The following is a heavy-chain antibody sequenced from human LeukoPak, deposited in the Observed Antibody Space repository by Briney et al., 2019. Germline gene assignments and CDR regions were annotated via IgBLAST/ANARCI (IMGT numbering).Heavy chain of an antibody. J-gene: IGHJ3*02. CDR2: IYYSGST. D-gene: IGHD3-10*01. CDR1: GGSISSYY. CDR3: ARGRVGYDVLVRAFDI. V-gene: IGHV4-59*12. Sequence: ASETLSLTCTVSGGSISSYYWSWIRQPPGKGLEWIGYIYYSGSTNYNPSLKSRVTISVDTSKNQFSLKLSSVTAADTAVYYCARGRVGYDVLVRAFDIWGQGTMVTVSS.